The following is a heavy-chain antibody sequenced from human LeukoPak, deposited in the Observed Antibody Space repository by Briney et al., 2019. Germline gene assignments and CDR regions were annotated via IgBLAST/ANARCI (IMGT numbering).Heavy chain of an antibody. CDR3: ARAEKAVTGTLDY. D-gene: IGHD6-19*01. Sequence: SETLSLTCTVSGDSISNYYWSWIRQFPGKKLEWIGYMYNRGSTIYNPSLKSRVTISTDTSKNQFSLRLTSVTAADTAVYYCARAEKAVTGTLDYWGQGTPITVSS. CDR1: GDSISNYY. J-gene: IGHJ4*02. V-gene: IGHV4-59*01. CDR2: MYNRGST.